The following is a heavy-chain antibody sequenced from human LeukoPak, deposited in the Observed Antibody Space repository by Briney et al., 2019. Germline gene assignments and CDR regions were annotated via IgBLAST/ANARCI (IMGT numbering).Heavy chain of an antibody. Sequence: QTGGSLRLSCAASGFIFSNYAMSWVRQAPGKGLQWVSAFSGSGGSTYYADSVKGRFTISRDNSRNTLYLQMNSLKTEDTAVYYCTRGQDSISSTTTHYFDYWGQGTLVTVSS. CDR1: GFIFSNYA. D-gene: IGHD6-13*01. CDR3: TRGQDSISSTTTHYFDY. J-gene: IGHJ4*02. CDR2: FSGSGGST. V-gene: IGHV3-23*01.